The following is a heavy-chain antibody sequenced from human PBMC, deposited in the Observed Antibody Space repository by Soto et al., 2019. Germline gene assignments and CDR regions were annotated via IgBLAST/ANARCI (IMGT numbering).Heavy chain of an antibody. Sequence: GGSLRLSCAASGFIVSNNYMNWVRQAPGKGLEWVSVIYSGGHTDYAGSVKGRFTISRDNSKNTLHLQMNSLRAEDTAVYYCVGSYSKRLFGFDCWGQGTLVTVSS. V-gene: IGHV3-53*01. CDR3: VGSYSKRLFGFDC. CDR2: IYSGGHT. D-gene: IGHD3-10*01. CDR1: GFIVSNNY. J-gene: IGHJ4*02.